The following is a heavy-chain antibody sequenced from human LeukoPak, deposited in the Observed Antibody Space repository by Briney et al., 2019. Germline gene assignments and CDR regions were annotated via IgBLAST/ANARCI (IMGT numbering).Heavy chain of an antibody. V-gene: IGHV1-8*01. CDR2: MNPNSGNI. D-gene: IGHD4-11*01. CDR1: GYTFASYD. CDR3: ARGDPTGNYYYGMDV. Sequence: ASVKVSCKASGYTFASYDINWVRQATGQGLEWMGWMNPNSGNIGYAQKFQGRVTMTRNTSINTAYMELSSLRAEDTALYYCARGDPTGNYYYGMDVWGRGTTITVS. J-gene: IGHJ6*02.